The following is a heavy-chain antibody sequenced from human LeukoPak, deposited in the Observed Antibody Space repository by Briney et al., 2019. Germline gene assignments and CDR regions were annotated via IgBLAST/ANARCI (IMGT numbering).Heavy chain of an antibody. CDR1: GFTFSSYD. J-gene: IGHJ4*02. D-gene: IGHD3-16*01. V-gene: IGHV3-23*01. Sequence: GGSLRLSCAAFGFTFSSYDMSWVRQAPGKGLEWVSAISGSGGTTYYADSVKGRFTISRDNSKNMVYLQMNSLRAEDTAVYYCGIMITIGGAPNWGQGTLVTVSS. CDR2: ISGSGGTT. CDR3: GIMITIGGAPN.